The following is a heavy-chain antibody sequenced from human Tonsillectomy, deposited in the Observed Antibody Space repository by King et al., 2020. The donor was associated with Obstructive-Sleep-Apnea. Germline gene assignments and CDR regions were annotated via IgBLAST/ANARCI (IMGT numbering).Heavy chain of an antibody. J-gene: IGHJ4*02. Sequence: VQLVESGGGVVQPGRSLRLSCAASGFTFSSYGMHWVRQAPGKGLEWVAVIWYDGSNKYYAYSVKGRFTISRDNSKNTLYLQMNSLRAEDTAVYYCAKDDARVGATGLDYWGQGTLVTVSS. V-gene: IGHV3-33*06. CDR3: AKDDARVGATGLDY. CDR2: IWYDGSNK. CDR1: GFTFSSYG. D-gene: IGHD1-26*01.